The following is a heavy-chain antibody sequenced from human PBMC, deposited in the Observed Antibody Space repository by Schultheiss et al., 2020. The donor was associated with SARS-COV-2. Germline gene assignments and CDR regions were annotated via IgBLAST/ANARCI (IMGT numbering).Heavy chain of an antibody. Sequence: SQTLSLTCAVYGGSFSGYYWSWIRQPPGKGLEWIGYIYYSGSTNYNPSLKSRVTISVDTSKNQFSLKLSSVTAADTAVYYCARDAASVIPYWYFDLWGRGTLVTVSS. J-gene: IGHJ2*01. V-gene: IGHV4-59*01. D-gene: IGHD3-16*02. CDR1: GGSFSGYY. CDR2: IYYSGST. CDR3: ARDAASVIPYWYFDL.